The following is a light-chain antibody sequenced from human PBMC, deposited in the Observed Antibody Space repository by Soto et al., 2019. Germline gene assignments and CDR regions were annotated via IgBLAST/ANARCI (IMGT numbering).Light chain of an antibody. CDR2: GAS. CDR1: RSVKTN. Sequence: EIVMTQSPATLSVSPGERATLSCRASRSVKTNLAWYQQNPGQAPRLLIYGASTRATNVSARFSGSGSGTVFTLTISSLQSEDFTLYYCQQYNHWPPITFGPGTRLEIK. V-gene: IGKV3-15*01. CDR3: QQYNHWPPIT. J-gene: IGKJ5*01.